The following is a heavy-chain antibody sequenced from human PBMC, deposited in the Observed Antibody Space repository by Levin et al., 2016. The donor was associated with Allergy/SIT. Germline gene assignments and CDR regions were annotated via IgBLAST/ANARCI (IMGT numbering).Heavy chain of an antibody. Sequence: VRQAPGKGLEWVAVISYDGTNKDYGDSVKGRFTISRDYSKNTVFLQMDRLRAEDTAVYYCAKDSGPSTLVGDYFDSWGQGTLVTVSS. J-gene: IGHJ4*02. V-gene: IGHV3-30*18. CDR3: AKDSGPSTLVGDYFDS. D-gene: IGHD3-10*01. CDR2: ISYDGTNK.